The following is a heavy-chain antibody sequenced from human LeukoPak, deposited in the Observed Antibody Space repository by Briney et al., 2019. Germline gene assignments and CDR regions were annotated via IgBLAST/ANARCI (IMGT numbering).Heavy chain of an antibody. V-gene: IGHV3-30*04. Sequence: GGSLRLSCAASGFTFSSYAMHWVRQAPGKGLEWVAVISYDGSNKYYADSVKGRFTISRDNSKNTLYPQMNSLRAEDTAVYYCASDSWKQQLSGRAFDIWGQGTMVTVSS. CDR3: ASDSWKQQLSGRAFDI. CDR2: ISYDGSNK. D-gene: IGHD6-13*01. J-gene: IGHJ3*02. CDR1: GFTFSSYA.